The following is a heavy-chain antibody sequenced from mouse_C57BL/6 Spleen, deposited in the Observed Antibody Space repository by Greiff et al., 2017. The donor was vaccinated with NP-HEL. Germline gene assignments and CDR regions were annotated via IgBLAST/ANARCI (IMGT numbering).Heavy chain of an antibody. CDR3: TTGYYGNYEYYFDY. V-gene: IGHV14-4*01. J-gene: IGHJ2*01. Sequence: VQLQQPGAELVRPGASVKLSCTASGFNIKDDYMHWVKQRPEQGLEWIGWIDPENGDTEYASKFQGKATITADTSSNTAYLQLSSLTSEDTAVYYCTTGYYGNYEYYFDYWGQGTTLTVSS. CDR1: GFNIKDDY. CDR2: IDPENGDT. D-gene: IGHD2-1*01.